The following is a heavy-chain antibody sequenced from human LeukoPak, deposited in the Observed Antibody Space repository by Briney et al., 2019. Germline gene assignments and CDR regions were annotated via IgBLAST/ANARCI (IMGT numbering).Heavy chain of an antibody. V-gene: IGHV4-59*01. CDR3: ARVYQSAEYYFDY. Sequence: SETLSLTCTVSGGSINSYYWSWIRQPPGKGLEWIGYIYYTGSTEYHPSLKSRVTISLDTSKNQFSLKLTSVTAADTAVYYCARVYQSAEYYFDYWGQGNLVSVSS. CDR2: IYYTGST. CDR1: GGSINSYY. D-gene: IGHD2-2*01. J-gene: IGHJ4*02.